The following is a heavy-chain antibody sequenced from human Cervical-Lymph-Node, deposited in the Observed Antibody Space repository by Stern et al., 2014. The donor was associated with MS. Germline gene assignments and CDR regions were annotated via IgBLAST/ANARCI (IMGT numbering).Heavy chain of an antibody. J-gene: IGHJ4*02. CDR1: GYSFTNYW. Sequence: EVQLVESGAEVKKPGESLKISCKTAGYSFTNYWIGWVRQMPGQGLEWMGIIYPSDSDTRYSPSFQGQVIISADKSIGTAYLQWRSLKASDSGIYYCARGAPPENWGQGTLVTVSS. D-gene: IGHD1-26*01. CDR3: ARGAPPEN. V-gene: IGHV5-51*03. CDR2: IYPSDSDT.